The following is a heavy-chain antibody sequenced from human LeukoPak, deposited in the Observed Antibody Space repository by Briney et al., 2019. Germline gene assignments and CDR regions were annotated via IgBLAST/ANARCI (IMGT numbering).Heavy chain of an antibody. Sequence: GGSLRLSCAASGFTFSSYAMSWVRQAPGKGLEWVSAISGSGGSTYYADSVKGRFTISRDNSKNTLYLQMNNLRAEDTAVYYCAKTYYDILTGYPISPFDYWGQGTLVTVSS. CDR1: GFTFSSYA. CDR2: ISGSGGST. V-gene: IGHV3-23*01. CDR3: AKTYYDILTGYPISPFDY. D-gene: IGHD3-9*01. J-gene: IGHJ4*02.